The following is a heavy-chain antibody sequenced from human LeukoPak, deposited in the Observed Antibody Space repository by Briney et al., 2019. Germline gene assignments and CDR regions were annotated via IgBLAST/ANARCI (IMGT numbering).Heavy chain of an antibody. Sequence: RASVKVSCKASGYTFTSYGISWVRQAPGQGLEWMGWISGYNGNTNYAQKLQGRVTMTTDTSTSTAYMELRSLRSDDTAVYYCARGLAGYYDILTGYCNPGNWFDPWGQGTLVTVSS. CDR2: ISGYNGNT. CDR1: GYTFTSYG. D-gene: IGHD3-9*01. V-gene: IGHV1-18*01. CDR3: ARGLAGYYDILTGYCNPGNWFDP. J-gene: IGHJ5*02.